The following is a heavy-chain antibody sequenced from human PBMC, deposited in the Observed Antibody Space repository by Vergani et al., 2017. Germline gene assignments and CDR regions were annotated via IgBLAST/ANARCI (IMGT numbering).Heavy chain of an antibody. CDR1: GGPISSYY. CDR3: ARDSYGDYGYYYYYGMDV. Sequence: QVQLQESGPGLVKPSETLSLTCTVSGGPISSYYWSWIRQPPGKGLEWIGYIYYSGSTNYNPSLKSRVTISVDTSKNQFSLKLSSVTAADTAVYYCARDSYGDYGYYYYYGMDVWGQGTTVTVSS. J-gene: IGHJ6*02. V-gene: IGHV4-59*01. CDR2: IYYSGST. D-gene: IGHD4-17*01.